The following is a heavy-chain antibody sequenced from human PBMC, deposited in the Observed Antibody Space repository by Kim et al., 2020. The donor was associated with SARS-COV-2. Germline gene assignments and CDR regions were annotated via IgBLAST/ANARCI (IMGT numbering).Heavy chain of an antibody. V-gene: IGHV1-2*02. CDR2: MNPKSGCT. J-gene: IGHJ3*01. Sequence: ASVKVSCKAIGYTLTDYYIHWVRQAPGQGLEWMGWMNPKSGCTKSPQNFQGRVTMTRDTTISSVSMEISSLRSDDTAVYFCARSPPGWMHRYYLDVWG. CDR3: ARSPPGWMHRYYLDV. D-gene: IGHD6-19*01. CDR1: GYTLTDYY.